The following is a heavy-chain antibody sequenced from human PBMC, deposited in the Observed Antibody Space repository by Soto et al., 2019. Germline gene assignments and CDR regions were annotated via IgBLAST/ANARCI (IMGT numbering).Heavy chain of an antibody. D-gene: IGHD3-3*01. J-gene: IGHJ4*02. Sequence: QVLLVESGGGVVQPGRSLRLSCAASGFTFSSYAMHWVRQAPGKGLEWVAVISYDGSNKYYADSVKGRFTISRDNYKNTLYLQMNSLRAEDTAVYYCARARGITIFGVVPLGDYWGQGTLVTVSS. CDR3: ARARGITIFGVVPLGDY. V-gene: IGHV3-30-3*01. CDR1: GFTFSSYA. CDR2: ISYDGSNK.